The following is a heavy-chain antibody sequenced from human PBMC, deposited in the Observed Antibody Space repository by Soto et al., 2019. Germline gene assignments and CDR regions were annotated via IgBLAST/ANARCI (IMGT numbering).Heavy chain of an antibody. CDR1: GFTFNNYG. D-gene: IGHD6-25*01. J-gene: IGHJ4*02. Sequence: GGSLRLSCAASGFTFNNYGIHWVRQAPGKGLEWVALISLDGTNKYYADSVKGRFTISRDNSKNTVFLQMSSLEDEDTAVYYCAKDRSGSWTFGYWGQGALVTVSS. V-gene: IGHV3-30*18. CDR3: AKDRSGSWTFGY. CDR2: ISLDGTNK.